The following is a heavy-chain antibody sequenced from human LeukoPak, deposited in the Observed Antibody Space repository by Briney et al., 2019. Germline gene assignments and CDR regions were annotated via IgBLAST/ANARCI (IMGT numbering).Heavy chain of an antibody. CDR3: ARAPAAWSGLDYYYYGMDV. CDR2: ISAYNGNT. D-gene: IGHD2-2*01. J-gene: IGHJ6*02. CDR1: GYTFTSYG. Sequence: ASVKVSCKASGYTFTSYGISWVRQAPGQGLEWMGWISAYNGNTNYAQKLQGRVTMTTDTSTSTAYLEVRSLRSDDTAVYYCARAPAAWSGLDYYYYGMDVWGQGTTVTVSS. V-gene: IGHV1-18*01.